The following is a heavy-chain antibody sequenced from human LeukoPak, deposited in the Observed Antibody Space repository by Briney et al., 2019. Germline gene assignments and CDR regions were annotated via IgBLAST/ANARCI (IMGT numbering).Heavy chain of an antibody. J-gene: IGHJ5*02. Sequence: SETLSLTCTVSGGSISSSSYYWGWIRQPPGKGLEWIGSIYYSGSTYYNPSLKSRVTISVDTSKNQFSLKLSSVTATDTAVYYCARRRGYSSGWSGYWFDPWGQGTLVTVSS. CDR1: GGSISSSSYY. D-gene: IGHD6-19*01. CDR3: ARRRGYSSGWSGYWFDP. CDR2: IYYSGST. V-gene: IGHV4-39*07.